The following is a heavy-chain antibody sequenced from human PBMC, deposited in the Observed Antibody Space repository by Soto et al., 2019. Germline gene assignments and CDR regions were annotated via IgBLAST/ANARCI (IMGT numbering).Heavy chain of an antibody. CDR1: GFSFVNYA. V-gene: IGHV3-23*01. J-gene: IGHJ4*02. D-gene: IGHD6-19*01. CDR3: AKATTNGGWFNPFDS. CDR2: LSGSGTST. Sequence: GGSLRLSCAASGFSFVNYAMNWVRQAPGKGLEWVSGLSGSGTSTYYADSVKGQFTISRDNSRDTLFLQMNSLTADDTAVYYCAKATTNGGWFNPFDSWGQGALVTVSS.